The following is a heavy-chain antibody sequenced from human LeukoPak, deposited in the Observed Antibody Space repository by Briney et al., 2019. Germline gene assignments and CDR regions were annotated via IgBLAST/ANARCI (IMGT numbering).Heavy chain of an antibody. CDR2: ISWNSGSI. V-gene: IGHV3-9*01. Sequence: GGSLRLSCAASGFTFDDYAMHWVRQAPGKGLEWVSGISWNSGSIGYADPVKGRFTISRDNAKNSLYLQMNSLRAEDTALYYCAKDPYSGYDYGYFDYWGQGTLVTVSS. CDR1: GFTFDDYA. J-gene: IGHJ4*02. CDR3: AKDPYSGYDYGYFDY. D-gene: IGHD5-12*01.